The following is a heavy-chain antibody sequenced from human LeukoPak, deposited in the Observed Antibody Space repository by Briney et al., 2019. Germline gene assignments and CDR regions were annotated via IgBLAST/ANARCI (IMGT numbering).Heavy chain of an antibody. CDR2: IYSGGST. Sequence: GGSLRLSCAASGFTVSSNYMSWVRQAPGKGLEWVSVIYSGGSTYYADSVKGRFTIPRDNSKNTLYLQMNSLRAEDTAVYYCASNSGSYDNFDYWGQGTLVTVSS. D-gene: IGHD1-26*01. J-gene: IGHJ4*02. CDR1: GFTVSSNY. V-gene: IGHV3-53*01. CDR3: ASNSGSYDNFDY.